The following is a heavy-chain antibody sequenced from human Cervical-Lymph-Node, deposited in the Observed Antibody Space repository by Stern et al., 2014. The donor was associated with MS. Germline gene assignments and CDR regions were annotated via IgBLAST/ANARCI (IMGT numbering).Heavy chain of an antibody. CDR2: IYPGDSET. CDR1: GYKFSIYW. D-gene: IGHD1-14*01. CDR3: ARQTTAWASDV. J-gene: IGHJ4*02. Sequence: EVQLVESGAELIRPGESLRISCKGSGYKFSIYWIAWVRQMPGKGLGRMGIIYPGDSETRYSPSFQGQVTMSADKSTSTAYLQWSSLNASDTAMYFCARQTTAWASDVWGQGTLVTVSS. V-gene: IGHV5-51*01.